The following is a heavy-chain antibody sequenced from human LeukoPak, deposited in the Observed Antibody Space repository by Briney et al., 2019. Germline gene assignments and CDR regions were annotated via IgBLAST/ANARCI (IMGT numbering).Heavy chain of an antibody. CDR2: IWYDGSNK. V-gene: IGHV3-33*01. D-gene: IGHD1-20*01. CDR1: GFTFSSYG. Sequence: GGSLRLSCAASGFTFSSYGMHWVRQAPGKGLEWVAVIWYDGSNKYYADSVKGRFTISRDNAKNSLYLQMNSLRAEDTAVYYCARRRYNWDAIDYWGQGTLVTVSS. J-gene: IGHJ4*02. CDR3: ARRRYNWDAIDY.